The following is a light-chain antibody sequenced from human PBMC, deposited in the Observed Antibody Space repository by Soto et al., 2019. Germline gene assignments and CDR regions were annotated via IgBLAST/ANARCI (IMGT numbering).Light chain of an antibody. CDR1: QDISNY. CDR3: QQYSHLIT. Sequence: DIQITRSPTSVSAFVFDTVTITCQASQDISNYLNWYQQKLGKAPKLLIYDASNLETGVPSRFSGSGSGTDFTFTISSLQTEDIATYYCQQYSHLITFGQGTRLEIK. CDR2: DAS. V-gene: IGKV1-33*01. J-gene: IGKJ5*01.